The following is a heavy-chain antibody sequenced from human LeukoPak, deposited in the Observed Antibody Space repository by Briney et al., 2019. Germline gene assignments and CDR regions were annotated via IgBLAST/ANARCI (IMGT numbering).Heavy chain of an antibody. V-gene: IGHV5-51*01. CDR3: ARRSVQLERRDAFDI. CDR2: IYPGDSDT. CDR1: GYGFTSYW. Sequence: GESRKISCKGSGYGFTSYWIGWVRQMPGKGLEWMRNIYPGDSDTRYSPSFQGQVTISADKSISTAYLQWSSLKASDTAMYYCARRSVQLERRDAFDIWGQGTMVTVSS. D-gene: IGHD1-1*01. J-gene: IGHJ3*02.